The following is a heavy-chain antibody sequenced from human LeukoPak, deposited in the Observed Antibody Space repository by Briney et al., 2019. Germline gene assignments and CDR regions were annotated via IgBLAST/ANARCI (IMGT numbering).Heavy chain of an antibody. CDR1: GYTLTELS. CDR3: ATLDYLIDY. D-gene: IGHD3/OR15-3a*01. V-gene: IGHV1-24*01. CDR2: FDPEDGET. Sequence: ASVKVSCKVSGYTLTELSMHWVRQAPGKGLEWMGGFDPEDGETIYAQKFQGRVTMTEGTSTDTAYMELSSLRSEDTAVYYCATLDYLIDYWGQGTLVTVSS. J-gene: IGHJ4*02.